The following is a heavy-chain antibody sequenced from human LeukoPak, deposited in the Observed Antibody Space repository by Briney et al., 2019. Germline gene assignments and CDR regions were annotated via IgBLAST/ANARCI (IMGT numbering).Heavy chain of an antibody. D-gene: IGHD6-19*01. CDR3: ARPPLSLYSSGWDFDY. V-gene: IGHV3-48*02. CDR1: GFTFSSYS. J-gene: IGHJ4*02. CDR2: ISSSSSTI. Sequence: GGSLRLSCADPGFTFSSYSMNWVRKAPRKGHWWVSYISSSSSTIYYADSVKGRFTISRDNAKNSLYLQMNSLRDEDTAVYYCARPPLSLYSSGWDFDYWGQGTLVTVPS.